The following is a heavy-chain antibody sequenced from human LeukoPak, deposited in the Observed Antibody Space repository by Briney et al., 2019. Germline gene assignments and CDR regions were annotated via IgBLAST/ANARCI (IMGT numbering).Heavy chain of an antibody. CDR2: ICSAGST. V-gene: IGHV3-66*01. CDR1: GFTVSSTC. CDR3: ARETDLSSGWSSQGFDY. Sequence: GGSLRLSCAASGFTVSSTCMGWVRQAPGKGLEWVSVICSAGSTYYAGSVKGRFTISRDNSNNTLFLQMDTLRAEDTAVYYCARETDLSSGWSSQGFDYWGQGTLVTVSS. J-gene: IGHJ4*02. D-gene: IGHD6-13*01.